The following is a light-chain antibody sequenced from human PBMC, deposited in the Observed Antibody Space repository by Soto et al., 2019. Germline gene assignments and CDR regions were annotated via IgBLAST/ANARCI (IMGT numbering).Light chain of an antibody. CDR2: EVR. V-gene: IGLV2-14*01. CDR3: SSYTTMSTKV. J-gene: IGLJ1*01. Sequence: QSVLTQPASVSGSPGQSITISCTGTSSDVGAYDYVSWYQQHPGKPPKLMIFEVRNRPSGVSSRFSGSRSGNTASLNISGLQSEDEADYYCSSYTTMSTKVFGTGTKLTVL. CDR1: SSDVGAYDY.